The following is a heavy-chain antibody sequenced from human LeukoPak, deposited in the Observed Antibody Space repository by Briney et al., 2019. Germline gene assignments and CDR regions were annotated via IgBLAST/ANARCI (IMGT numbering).Heavy chain of an antibody. D-gene: IGHD1-7*01. CDR1: GFTFSSYG. CDR2: ICYDGSNK. J-gene: IGHJ6*03. Sequence: GGSLRLSCAASGFTFSSYGMHWVRQAPGKGLEWVAVICYDGSNKYYADSVKGRFTISRDNSKNTLYLQMNSLRAEDTAVYYCARGPSITGTTPYYYYMDVWGKGTTVTVSS. CDR3: ARGPSITGTTPYYYYMDV. V-gene: IGHV3-33*01.